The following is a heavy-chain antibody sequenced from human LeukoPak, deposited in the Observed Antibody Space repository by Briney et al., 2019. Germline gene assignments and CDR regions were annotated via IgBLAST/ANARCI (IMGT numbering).Heavy chain of an antibody. CDR3: ARSDFWSGYYPRNNWFDP. J-gene: IGHJ5*02. CDR1: GYSFTAYW. CDR2: IYPGDSDT. D-gene: IGHD3-3*01. Sequence: GESLKISCKGSGYSFTAYWIAWVRQMPGKGLEWMGIIYPGDSDTRYSPSFQGQVTISADKSISTAYLQWSSLKASDTAMYYCARSDFWSGYYPRNNWFDPWGQGTLVTVSS. V-gene: IGHV5-51*01.